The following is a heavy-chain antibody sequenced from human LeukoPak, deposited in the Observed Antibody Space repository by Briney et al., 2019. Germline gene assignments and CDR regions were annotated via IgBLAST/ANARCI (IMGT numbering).Heavy chain of an antibody. CDR2: TYYRSKWYN. CDR1: GDSVSGNSTA. Sequence: SQTLSLTCAISGDSVSGNSTAYNWIRQSPSRGLEWLGRTYYRSKWYNDYAVSVKSRIIINPDTSKNQLSLQLKSVSPEDTAVYYCARGGQGDGYSADEAFDFWGQGTMVTVSS. J-gene: IGHJ3*01. D-gene: IGHD5-24*01. V-gene: IGHV6-1*01. CDR3: ARGGQGDGYSADEAFDF.